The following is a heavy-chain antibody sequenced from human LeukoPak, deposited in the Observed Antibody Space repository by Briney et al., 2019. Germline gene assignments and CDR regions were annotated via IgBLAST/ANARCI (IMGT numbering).Heavy chain of an antibody. CDR1: GGSISSNY. CDR3: TRGPQGRDGYTIDY. D-gene: IGHD5-24*01. J-gene: IGHJ4*02. Sequence: SETLSLTCTVSGGSISSNYWSWIRQPAGKGLEWIGRIYTSGSTRSTNYNASLKSRVTMSVDTSKNQISLKLSSVTAADTAVYYCTRGPQGRDGYTIDYWGQGTLVTVSS. CDR2: IYTSGSTRST. V-gene: IGHV4-4*07.